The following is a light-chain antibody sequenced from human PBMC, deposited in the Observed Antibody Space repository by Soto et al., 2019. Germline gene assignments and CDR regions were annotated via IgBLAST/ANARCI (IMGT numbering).Light chain of an antibody. Sequence: EIVLTQSPGTLSLSPGERATLSCRASQSVSSSYLAWYQQKPGQAPRLLIYGASSRATGIPDRFSGSGSGTDFTLTISRLEPEDRAVYYGQQGYTCGQGTKLEIK. CDR1: QSVSSSY. V-gene: IGKV3-20*01. J-gene: IGKJ2*01. CDR2: GAS. CDR3: QQGYT.